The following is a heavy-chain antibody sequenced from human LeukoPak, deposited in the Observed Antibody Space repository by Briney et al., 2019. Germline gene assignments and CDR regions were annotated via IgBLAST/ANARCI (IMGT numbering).Heavy chain of an antibody. CDR2: MNPNSGGT. V-gene: IGHV1-2*02. CDR3: AREYGFYCSSTSCYGGFDY. CDR1: GYTFTSYD. J-gene: IGHJ4*02. Sequence: ASVNVSCKASGYTFTSYDINWVRQATGQGLEWMGGMNPNSGGTNYAQKFQGRVTMTRDTSISTAYMELSRLRSDDTAVYYCAREYGFYCSSTSCYGGFDYWGQGTLVTVSS. D-gene: IGHD2-2*01.